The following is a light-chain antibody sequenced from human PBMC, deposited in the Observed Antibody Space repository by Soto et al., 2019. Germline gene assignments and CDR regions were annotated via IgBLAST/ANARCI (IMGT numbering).Light chain of an antibody. Sequence: DVPMTQSPSTLSASVGDRVTITCRASQSIKNWLAWYQQKPGEAPKLLIYKASTLESGVPSRFSGSGSGTEFALTISCLQPDDAASDYCQQYSSYSQFTFGPGTKVDIK. CDR1: QSIKNW. J-gene: IGKJ3*01. V-gene: IGKV1-5*03. CDR2: KAS. CDR3: QQYSSYSQFT.